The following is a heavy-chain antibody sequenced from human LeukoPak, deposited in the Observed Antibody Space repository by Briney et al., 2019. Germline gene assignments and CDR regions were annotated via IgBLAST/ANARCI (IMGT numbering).Heavy chain of an antibody. D-gene: IGHD6-13*01. V-gene: IGHV6-1*01. CDR1: GDSVSNKTAA. J-gene: IGHJ5*01. Sequence: SQTLSLTCAISGDSVSNKTAAWNWIRQSPSRGLEWLGRTYYRSKWYDDYAVSVKSRITINPDTSKNQFSLQLYSVTPEDTAVYYCVRVTWQHLLLWFDSWGQGTLVTVSS. CDR2: TYYRSKWYD. CDR3: VRVTWQHLLLWFDS.